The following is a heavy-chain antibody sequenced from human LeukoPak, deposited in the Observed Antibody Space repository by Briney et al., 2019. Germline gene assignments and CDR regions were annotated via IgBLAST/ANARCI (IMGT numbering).Heavy chain of an antibody. CDR2: IWFDGSNK. V-gene: IGHV3-33*01. Sequence: QPGRSLRLSCAASGFTFSSYGMHWARQAPGKGLEWVAVIWFDGSNKYYADSVKGRFTISRDNSKNTLYLQMNSLRAEDTAVYYCARDRDWGCSYCSYWGQGTLVTVSS. CDR1: GFTFSSYG. J-gene: IGHJ4*02. CDR3: ARDRDWGCSYCSY. D-gene: IGHD7-27*01.